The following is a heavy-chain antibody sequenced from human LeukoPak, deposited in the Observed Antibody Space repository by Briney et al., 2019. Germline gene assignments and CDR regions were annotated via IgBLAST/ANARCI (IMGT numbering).Heavy chain of an antibody. CDR3: AREGMIVVGTGFDP. J-gene: IGHJ5*02. D-gene: IGHD3-22*01. CDR2: INHSGST. V-gene: IGHV4-34*01. CDR1: GGSFSGYY. Sequence: SETLSLTCAVYGGSFSGYYWSWIRQPPGKGLEWIGEINHSGSTNYNPSLKSRVTISVDTSKNQFSLKLSSVTAADTAVYYCAREGMIVVGTGFDPWGQGTLVTVSS.